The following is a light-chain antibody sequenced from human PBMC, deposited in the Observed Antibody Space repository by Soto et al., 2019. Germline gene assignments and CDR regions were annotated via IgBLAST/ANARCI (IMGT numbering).Light chain of an antibody. V-gene: IGKV1-39*01. CDR3: QQCYWHWT. Sequence: DSQRTQSPSSLSSSLGDRVTITCRASQSIGNYLNWYQQKPGKAPKLLIYVASSLQSGVPSRFSGSGSGTEFTLSISSLQPDDFATYYCQQCYWHWTFGQGTKVDIK. J-gene: IGKJ1*01. CDR1: QSIGNY. CDR2: VAS.